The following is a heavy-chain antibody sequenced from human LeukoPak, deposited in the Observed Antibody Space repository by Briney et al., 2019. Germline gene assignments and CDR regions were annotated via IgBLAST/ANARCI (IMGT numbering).Heavy chain of an antibody. CDR2: IIPIFGTA. V-gene: IGHV1-69*05. CDR3: ARGPSQYYYYYYMDV. Sequence: GASVKVSCKASGGTFSSYAISWVRQAPGQGLEWMGGIIPIFGTANYAQKFQGRVTITTDESTSTAYMELSSLRSEDTAVYYCARGPSQYYYYYYMDVWGKGTTVTASS. CDR1: GGTFSSYA. J-gene: IGHJ6*03.